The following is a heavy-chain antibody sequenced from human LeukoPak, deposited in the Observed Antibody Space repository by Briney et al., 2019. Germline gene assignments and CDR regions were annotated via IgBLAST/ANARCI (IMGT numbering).Heavy chain of an antibody. D-gene: IGHD3-3*01. Sequence: PSETLSLTCTVSGDSISSGSYYWSWIRQPAGKGLEWIGRTYTSGSTNYNPSLKSRVTISLDTSKNQFSLKLTSVTAADTAVYWCAREGHGVRSFFDSRGQGTLVTVSS. CDR2: TYTSGST. V-gene: IGHV4-61*02. CDR1: GDSISSGSYY. J-gene: IGHJ4*02. CDR3: AREGHGVRSFFDS.